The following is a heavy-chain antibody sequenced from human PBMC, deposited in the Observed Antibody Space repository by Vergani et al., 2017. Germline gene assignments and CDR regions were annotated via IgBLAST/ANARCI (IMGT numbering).Heavy chain of an antibody. D-gene: IGHD5-24*01. CDR1: GFSGSGSVALNVNAYW. J-gene: IGHJ4*02. CDR3: STYNVGASFS. Sequence: QLLESGGGLVQPGGSLRVSCVGSGFSGSGSVALNVNAYWMTWVRQAPGKGLEWLGRVISKKDGGRADYSPHVKGTITISRDESKSTIYLDMNSLRIEDTATYYCSTYNVGASFSWGPGTRVTVSS. CDR2: VISKKDGGRA. V-gene: IGHV3-15*01.